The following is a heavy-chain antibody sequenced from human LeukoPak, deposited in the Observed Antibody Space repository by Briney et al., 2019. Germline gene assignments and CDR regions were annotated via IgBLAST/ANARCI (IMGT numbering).Heavy chain of an antibody. J-gene: IGHJ4*02. CDR2: LSGSGGST. V-gene: IGHV3-23*01. D-gene: IGHD6-19*01. CDR3: AKDSVNMSSGWSGWFDY. CDR1: GLHFSSLA. Sequence: LRLSCSASGLHFSSLAMMWVPQAPGKGLEWGSALSGSGGSTYYADSVKGRFTISRDNSKNTLYLQMNSLRAEDTAVYYCAKDSVNMSSGWSGWFDYWGQGTLVTVSS.